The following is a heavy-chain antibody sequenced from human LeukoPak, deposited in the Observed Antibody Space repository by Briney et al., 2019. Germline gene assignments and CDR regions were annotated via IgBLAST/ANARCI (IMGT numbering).Heavy chain of an antibody. J-gene: IGHJ4*02. Sequence: SETLSLTFAVSGGSIVGYYWSWIRQLPGKGLEWIGYIYYGGNTDYNHSLGGRATITVDTSKNQFSLKLTSMTAADTAVYFCASTGPDISGQYQAYWGQGNLVIVSS. CDR3: ASTGPDISGQYQAY. CDR2: IYYGGNT. V-gene: IGHV4-59*12. CDR1: GGSIVGYY. D-gene: IGHD3-22*01.